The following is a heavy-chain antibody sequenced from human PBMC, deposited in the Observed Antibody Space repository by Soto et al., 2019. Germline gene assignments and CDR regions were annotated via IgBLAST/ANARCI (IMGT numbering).Heavy chain of an antibody. Sequence: KTSETLSLTGTVAGGSISSGDYHWSWIRQPPGKGLEWIGYIYNSGSAYYNPSLKSRVTISVDTSKNQFSLKLRSVTAADTAVYHCAREGGYDSPHDCWGQGTLVTVSS. J-gene: IGHJ4*02. CDR1: GGSISSGDYH. D-gene: IGHD5-12*01. CDR2: IYNSGSA. V-gene: IGHV4-30-4*01. CDR3: AREGGYDSPHDC.